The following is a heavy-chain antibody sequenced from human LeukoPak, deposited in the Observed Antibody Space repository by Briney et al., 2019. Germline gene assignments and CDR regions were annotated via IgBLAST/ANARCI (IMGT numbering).Heavy chain of an antibody. CDR3: AREMAYYDFWSSDY. V-gene: IGHV7-4-1*02. Sequence: ASVKVSCKASGYTFTGYYMHWVRQAPGQGLEWMGWINTNTGNPTYAQGFTGRFVFSLDTSVSTAYLQISSLKAEDTAVYYCAREMAYYDFWSSDYWGQGTLVTVSS. CDR1: GYTFTGYY. CDR2: INTNTGNP. D-gene: IGHD3-3*01. J-gene: IGHJ4*02.